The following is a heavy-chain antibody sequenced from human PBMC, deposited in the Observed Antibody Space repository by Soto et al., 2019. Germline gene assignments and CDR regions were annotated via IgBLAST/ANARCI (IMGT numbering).Heavy chain of an antibody. V-gene: IGHV3-11*06. CDR2: ISSSSSYT. J-gene: IGHJ6*02. CDR1: GFTFSDYY. D-gene: IGHD2-2*01. Sequence: SGGSLRLSCAASGFTFSDYYMSWIRQAPGKGLEWVSYISSSSSYTNYADSVKGRFTISRDNAKNSLYLQMNSLRAEDTAVYYCARFGLPAISYYGMDVWGQGTTVTVSS. CDR3: ARFGLPAISYYGMDV.